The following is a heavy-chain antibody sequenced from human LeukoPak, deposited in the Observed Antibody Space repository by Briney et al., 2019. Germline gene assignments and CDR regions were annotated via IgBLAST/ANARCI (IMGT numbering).Heavy chain of an antibody. J-gene: IGHJ4*02. CDR1: GFTFSSHA. D-gene: IGHD4-11*01. V-gene: IGHV3-23*01. CDR2: ITGSGVDT. CDR3: AIGPMDSSNYLFDY. Sequence: GGSLRLSCAASGFTFSSHAMSWVRQAPGKGLEWVSVITGSGVDTYYAGSVKGRFTISRDNSKNTLYVQMNSLGAEDTAIYYCAIGPMDSSNYLFDYRGQGTLVTVSS.